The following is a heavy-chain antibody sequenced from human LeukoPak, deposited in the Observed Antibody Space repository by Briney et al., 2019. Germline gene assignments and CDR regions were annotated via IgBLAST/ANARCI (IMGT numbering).Heavy chain of an antibody. D-gene: IGHD3-22*01. CDR1: GFTFSSRDW. V-gene: IGHV3-7*01. Sequence: GGSLRLSCVDSGFTFSSRDWMTWVRQAPGKGLEWVANIKQDGSEKNYVDSVKGRFTISRDNAKNSLYLQMNSLRAEDTAVYYCARPYYYDSSGYWVYYYYYYMDVWGKGTTVTISS. J-gene: IGHJ6*03. CDR2: IKQDGSEK. CDR3: ARPYYYDSSGYWVYYYYYYMDV.